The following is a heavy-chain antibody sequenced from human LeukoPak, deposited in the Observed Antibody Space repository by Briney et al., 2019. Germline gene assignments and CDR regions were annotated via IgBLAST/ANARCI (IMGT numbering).Heavy chain of an antibody. CDR1: GYSISSGYY. CDR3: ARYFWSGYYYFDY. Sequence: SETLSLTCAVSGYSISSGYYWGWIRQPPGKGLEWIGSVYHSGTTYHNPSLKSRLTLSVDTSKNRFSLKLSSATAADTGVYYCARYFWSGYYYFDYWGQGTLVTVSS. J-gene: IGHJ4*02. D-gene: IGHD3-3*01. CDR2: VYHSGTT. V-gene: IGHV4-38-2*01.